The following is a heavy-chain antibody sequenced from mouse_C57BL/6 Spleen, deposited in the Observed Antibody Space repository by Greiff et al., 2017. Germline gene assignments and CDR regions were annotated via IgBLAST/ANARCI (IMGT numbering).Heavy chain of an antibody. CDR2: IYPGSGST. Sequence: VQLQQPGAELVKPGASVKMSCKASGYTFTSYWITWVKQRPGQGLEWIGDIYPGSGSTNYNEKFKSKATLTVDTSSSTAFMQLSSLTSEDSAVYYCANYYGSSFLAYWGQGTLVTVSA. CDR1: GYTFTSYW. CDR3: ANYYGSSFLAY. D-gene: IGHD1-1*01. J-gene: IGHJ3*01. V-gene: IGHV1-55*01.